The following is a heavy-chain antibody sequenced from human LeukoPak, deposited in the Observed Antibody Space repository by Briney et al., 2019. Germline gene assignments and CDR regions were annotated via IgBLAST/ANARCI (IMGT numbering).Heavy chain of an antibody. D-gene: IGHD3-10*01. J-gene: IGHJ4*02. V-gene: IGHV4-34*01. CDR1: GGSFSGYY. Sequence: PSETLSLTCAVYGGSFSGYYWSWIRQPPGKGLEWIGEINHSGSTNYNPSLKSRVTISVDTPKNQFSLKLSSVTAADTAVYYCARLRITMVRGVIISFPYFDYWGQGTLVTVSS. CDR2: INHSGST. CDR3: ARLRITMVRGVIISFPYFDY.